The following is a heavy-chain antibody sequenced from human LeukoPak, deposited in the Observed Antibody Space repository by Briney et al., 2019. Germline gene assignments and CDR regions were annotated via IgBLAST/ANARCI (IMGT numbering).Heavy chain of an antibody. CDR3: AGTGYSSSWGFDY. D-gene: IGHD6-13*01. J-gene: IGHJ4*02. Sequence: GESLKISCKGSGYSFTSYWIGWVRQMPGKGLEWMGIIYPGDSDTRHSPSFQGQVTISADKSISTAYLQWSSLKASDTAMYYCAGTGYSSSWGFDYWGQGTLVTVSS. CDR1: GYSFTSYW. CDR2: IYPGDSDT. V-gene: IGHV5-51*01.